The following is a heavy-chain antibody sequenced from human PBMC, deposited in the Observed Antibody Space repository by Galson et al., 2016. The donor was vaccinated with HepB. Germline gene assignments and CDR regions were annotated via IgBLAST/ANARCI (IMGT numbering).Heavy chain of an antibody. CDR3: AREGNGYKKPGSFFDN. CDR1: GGSISSGGYY. CDR2: IYYSGNT. J-gene: IGHJ4*02. V-gene: IGHV4-31*03. Sequence: TLSLTCTVSGGSISSGGYYWSWIRQHPGKGLEWIGYIYYSGNTYYNPSLKSRITISLDTSKNQFSLKLTSVTAADTAVYYCAREGNGYKKPGSFFDNWGQGTLVTVSS. D-gene: IGHD5-18*01.